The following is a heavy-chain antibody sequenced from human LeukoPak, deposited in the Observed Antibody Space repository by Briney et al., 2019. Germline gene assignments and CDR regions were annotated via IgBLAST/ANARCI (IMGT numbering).Heavy chain of an antibody. CDR3: AREGSISPPDAFDI. V-gene: IGHV3-11*04. CDR1: GFTFSDYY. D-gene: IGHD3-3*01. CDR2: ISSSGSTI. J-gene: IGHJ3*02. Sequence: GGSLRLSCAASGFTFSDYYMSWIRQAPGKGLEWVSYISSSGSTIYYADSVKGRFTISRDNAKNSLYLQMNSLRAEDTAVYYCAREGSISPPDAFDIWGQGTMVTVSS.